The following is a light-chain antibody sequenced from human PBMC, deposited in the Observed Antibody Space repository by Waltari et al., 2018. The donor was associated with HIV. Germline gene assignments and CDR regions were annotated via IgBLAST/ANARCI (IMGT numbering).Light chain of an antibody. V-gene: IGLV1-44*01. Sequence: QSVLTQPPSASGTPGQRVTIPCSGRNSNTGSNSVTWYQQVPGTAPKPLIYSNNQRPSGVPDRFSGSKSGNSASLAISGLRSEDEADYYCAAWDDSRNGEVIFGGGTKLTVL. CDR2: SNN. J-gene: IGLJ2*01. CDR1: NSNTGSNS. CDR3: AAWDDSRNGEVI.